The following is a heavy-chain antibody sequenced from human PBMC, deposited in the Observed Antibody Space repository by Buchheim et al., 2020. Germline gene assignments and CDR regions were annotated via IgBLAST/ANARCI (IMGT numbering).Heavy chain of an antibody. Sequence: QVQLVESGGGVVQPGRSLRLSCAASGFTFSLYGMNWVRQAPGRGLEWVAVIWYDGSNQYYADSVKGRFTISRDNSKNTLYLQMNSLRAEDTAMYYCATDRAVAGHFDYWGQGTL. CDR2: IWYDGSNQ. CDR1: GFTFSLYG. V-gene: IGHV3-33*01. CDR3: ATDRAVAGHFDY. D-gene: IGHD6-19*01. J-gene: IGHJ4*02.